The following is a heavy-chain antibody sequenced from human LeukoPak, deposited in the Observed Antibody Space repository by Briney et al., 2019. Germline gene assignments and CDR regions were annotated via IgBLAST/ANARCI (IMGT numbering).Heavy chain of an antibody. Sequence: GGSLRLSCTASGFTLGGHDMHWVRQTTGDGLEWVAAVSAGHHAFYAGSVKGRFTVSREDAKNSLYLQINSLRAGDTAVYYCVREARGYHYTYFDYWGQGSLVTVSS. D-gene: IGHD5-18*01. CDR3: VREARGYHYTYFDY. V-gene: IGHV3-13*01. J-gene: IGHJ4*02. CDR1: GFTLGGHD. CDR2: VSAGHHA.